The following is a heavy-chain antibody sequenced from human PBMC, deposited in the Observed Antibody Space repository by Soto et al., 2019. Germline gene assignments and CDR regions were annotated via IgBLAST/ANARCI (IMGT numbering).Heavy chain of an antibody. CDR2: ISWNSGSI. D-gene: IGHD3-10*01. Sequence: PGGSLRLSCAASGFTFDDYAMHWVRQAPGKGLEWVSGISWNSGSIGYADSVKGRFTISRDNAKNSLYLQMNSLRAEDTALYYCAKSIGYYYGSGKAYYYYGMDVWGQGTTVTVSS. V-gene: IGHV3-9*01. J-gene: IGHJ6*02. CDR1: GFTFDDYA. CDR3: AKSIGYYYGSGKAYYYYGMDV.